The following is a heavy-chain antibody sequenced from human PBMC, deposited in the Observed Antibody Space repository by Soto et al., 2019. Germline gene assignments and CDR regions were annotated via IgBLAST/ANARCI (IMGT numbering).Heavy chain of an antibody. CDR3: ARDKITGLFDY. Sequence: SETLSLTCAVYGGSFSGYSWTWIRQPPGTGLEWVGEINHSGSTNYNPSLKSRVTISVDTSKNQFSLKLTSVIAADTAVYYCARDKITGLFDYWGQGTLVTVSS. V-gene: IGHV4-34*01. D-gene: IGHD2-8*02. CDR1: GGSFSGYS. CDR2: INHSGST. J-gene: IGHJ4*02.